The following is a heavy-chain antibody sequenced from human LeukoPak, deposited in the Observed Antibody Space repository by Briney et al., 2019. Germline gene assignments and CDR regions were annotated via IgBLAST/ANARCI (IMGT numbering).Heavy chain of an antibody. Sequence: GGSLRFSCAASGFTFSDYYMSRIRQTPGKGLEWVSYISGSGSAVFYADSVKGRFIISRDNAKNSLYLQLNSLRAEDTAVYYCARVVYCTGGICQIFAFDTWGQGTMVTVSS. V-gene: IGHV3-11*01. D-gene: IGHD2-15*01. CDR3: ARVVYCTGGICQIFAFDT. CDR2: ISGSGSAV. CDR1: GFTFSDYY. J-gene: IGHJ3*02.